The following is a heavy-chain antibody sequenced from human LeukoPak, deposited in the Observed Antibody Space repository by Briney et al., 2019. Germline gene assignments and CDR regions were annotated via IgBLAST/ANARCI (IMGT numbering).Heavy chain of an antibody. J-gene: IGHJ4*02. D-gene: IGHD3-10*01. CDR1: ALTFHRYW. Sequence: GRSLRLLCAASALTFHRYWMRWVRQAPGKGQQTVANIKHDGSEAHYVDSLYGRFTISRDNAQSSLSLQMNSLNFDDTGVYFCTRDALFGSGRTHLDFWSQGTLVSVAS. V-gene: IGHV3-7*04. CDR3: TRDALFGSGRTHLDF. CDR2: IKHDGSEA.